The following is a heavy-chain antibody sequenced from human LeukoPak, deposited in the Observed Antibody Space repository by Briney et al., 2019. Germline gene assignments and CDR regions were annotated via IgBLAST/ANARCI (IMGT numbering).Heavy chain of an antibody. CDR2: IIPILGIA. CDR1: GYTFTSYG. CDR3: ARGDNWNPYYYYGMDV. D-gene: IGHD1-20*01. J-gene: IGHJ6*02. Sequence: PEASVKVSCKASGYTFTSYGISWVRQAPGQGLEWMGRIIPILGIANYAQKFQGRVTITADKSTSTAYMELSSLRSEDTAVYYCARGDNWNPYYYYGMDVWGQGTTVTVSS. V-gene: IGHV1-69*04.